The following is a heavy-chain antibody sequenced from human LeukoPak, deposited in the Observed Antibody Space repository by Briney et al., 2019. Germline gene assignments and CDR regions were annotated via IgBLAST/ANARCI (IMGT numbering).Heavy chain of an antibody. J-gene: IGHJ4*02. Sequence: PSETLSLTCTVSGGSLSSYYWSWIRQPPGKGLEWIGYIYYSGSTNYNPSLKSRVTISVDTSKNQFSLKLSSVTAADTAVYYCARILGYCTNGVCESYFDYWGQGTLVTVSS. CDR1: GGSLSSYY. CDR3: ARILGYCTNGVCESYFDY. D-gene: IGHD2-8*01. V-gene: IGHV4-59*01. CDR2: IYYSGST.